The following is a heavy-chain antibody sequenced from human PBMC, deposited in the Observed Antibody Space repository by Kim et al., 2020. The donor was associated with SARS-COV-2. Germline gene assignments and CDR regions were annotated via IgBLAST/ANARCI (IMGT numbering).Heavy chain of an antibody. CDR2: IKPDGRQT. Sequence: GGSLRLSCAASGFTFSNYWMTWVRQAPGKGLQWVANIKPDGRQTYYMASVKGRFTISRDNAKNLLYLQMNSLRAEDTAVYHCALPVPFDVWGQGTVVTVSS. CDR3: ALPVPFDV. V-gene: IGHV3-7*01. CDR1: GFTFSNYW. D-gene: IGHD2-2*01. J-gene: IGHJ3*01.